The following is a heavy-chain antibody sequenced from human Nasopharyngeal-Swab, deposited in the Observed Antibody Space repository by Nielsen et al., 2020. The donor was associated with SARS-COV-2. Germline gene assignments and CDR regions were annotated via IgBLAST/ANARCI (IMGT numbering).Heavy chain of an antibody. J-gene: IGHJ4*02. Sequence: ESLKLSCAASGFTFGSHDIHWVRQPTSTGLEWVSGIDTAGETYYADSVNGRYTISREDVKSFLYLQMNSLRVEDSGVYYCARGRGGYYNLDYWGQGTLVTVSP. CDR3: ARGRGGYYNLDY. CDR2: IDTAGET. CDR1: GFTFGSHD. V-gene: IGHV3-13*01. D-gene: IGHD3-9*01.